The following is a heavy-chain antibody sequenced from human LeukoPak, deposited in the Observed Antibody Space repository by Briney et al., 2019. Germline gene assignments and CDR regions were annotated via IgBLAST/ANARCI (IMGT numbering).Heavy chain of an antibody. D-gene: IGHD3-3*01. J-gene: IGHJ6*02. Sequence: ASVKVSCKTSGYTFADYYMHWVRQAPGQGLEWMGWINPSSGGTNYAQKFQGRVIMTRDTSISTAYMEVSGLRSDDTAVYYCAREHQDFLSGHYLYFYGMDVWGQGTTVTVSS. CDR1: GYTFADYY. CDR3: AREHQDFLSGHYLYFYGMDV. CDR2: INPSSGGT. V-gene: IGHV1-2*02.